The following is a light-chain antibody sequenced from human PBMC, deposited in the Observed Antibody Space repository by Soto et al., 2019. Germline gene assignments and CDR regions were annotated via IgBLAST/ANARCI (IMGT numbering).Light chain of an antibody. CDR3: QHYGNSPFT. Sequence: PGERATLSCRASQSVGSSYLAWYQQKPGRAPRLLIYGASSRATGIPDRFSGSGSGTDFTLTISGLEPEDFAVYYCQHYGNSPFTFGPGTKVDIK. V-gene: IGKV3-20*01. CDR2: GAS. J-gene: IGKJ3*01. CDR1: QSVGSSY.